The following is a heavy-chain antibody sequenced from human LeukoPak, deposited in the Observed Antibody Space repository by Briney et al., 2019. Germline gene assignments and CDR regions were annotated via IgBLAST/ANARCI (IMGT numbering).Heavy chain of an antibody. D-gene: IGHD2-21*02. CDR2: MSYDGSNK. CDR1: GFTFSSYA. V-gene: IGHV3-30*04. CDR3: ARDGDSDYIFSYYFDY. J-gene: IGHJ4*02. Sequence: GGSLRLSCAASGFTFSSYAMHWVRQAPGKGLEWVAVMSYDGSNKYYADSVKGRFTISRDNSKNTRYLQMNSLRAEDTAVYYCARDGDSDYIFSYYFDYWGQGTLVTVSS.